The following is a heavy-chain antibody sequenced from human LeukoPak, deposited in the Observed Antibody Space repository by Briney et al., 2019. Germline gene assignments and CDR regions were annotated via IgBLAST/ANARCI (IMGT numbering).Heavy chain of an antibody. CDR2: ISAYNGNT. CDR3: ARAEYCSSTSCYSGGRLYSSSAGDY. D-gene: IGHD2-2*01. J-gene: IGHJ4*02. CDR1: GYTFTSYG. Sequence: ASVKVSCKASGYTFTSYGISWVRQAPGQGLEWMGWISAYNGNTKYAQKLQGRVTMTTDTSTSTAYMELRSLRSDDTAVYYCARAEYCSSTSCYSGGRLYSSSAGDYWGQGTLVTVSS. V-gene: IGHV1-18*01.